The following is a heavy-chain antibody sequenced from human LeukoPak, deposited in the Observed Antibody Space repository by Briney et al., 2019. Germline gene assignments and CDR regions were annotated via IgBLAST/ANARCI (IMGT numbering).Heavy chain of an antibody. CDR1: GFTFSRYT. CDR2: ISSSSSYI. J-gene: IGHJ4*02. V-gene: IGHV3-21*01. D-gene: IGHD2-2*01. Sequence: GGSLRLSCAASGFTFSRYTMNWVRQAPGKGLEWVSSISSSSSYIYYADSVKGRFTISRDNAQNSLYLQMNSLRAEDTAVYYCARGPTYQPIDSWGQGTLVTVSS. CDR3: ARGPTYQPIDS.